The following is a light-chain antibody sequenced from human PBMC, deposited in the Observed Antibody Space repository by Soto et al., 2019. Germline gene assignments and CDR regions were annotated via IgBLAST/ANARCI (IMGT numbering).Light chain of an antibody. J-gene: IGKJ1*01. CDR1: QSVTSTY. V-gene: IGKV3-20*01. CDR2: GAS. Sequence: DIALTQSPGTLSLSPGERATLSCRASQSVTSTYLAWYKHKPGQPPRLLIFGASSRATGVPDRFSGSGSGTDFTLTISRLEPEDFAVYYCQQFGSSPWTFGQGTKVEIK. CDR3: QQFGSSPWT.